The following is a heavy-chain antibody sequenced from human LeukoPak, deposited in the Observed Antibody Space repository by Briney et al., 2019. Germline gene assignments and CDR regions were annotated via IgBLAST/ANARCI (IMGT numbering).Heavy chain of an antibody. D-gene: IGHD3-10*01. CDR3: TSSSYYGCYPGY. V-gene: IGHV3-73*01. Sequence: GGSLRLSCAASGFTFSGSALHWVRQASGKGLEWVGRIRSKANSYATAYAASVKGRFTISRDDSKNTAYLQMNSLKTGDTAIYYCTSSSYYGCYPGYWCQGALVTVSS. CDR1: GFTFSGSA. J-gene: IGHJ4*02. CDR2: IRSKANSYAT.